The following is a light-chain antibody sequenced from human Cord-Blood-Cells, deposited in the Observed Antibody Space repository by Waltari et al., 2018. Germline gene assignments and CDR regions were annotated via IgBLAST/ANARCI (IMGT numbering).Light chain of an antibody. CDR2: DVS. CDR3: SSYTSSSTYV. J-gene: IGLJ1*01. Sequence: QSALTQPASVSGSPGQSITISCTGTSSYVGGYNYVPWYQQHPGKAPKPMIYDVSNRPSGVSNRFSGSKSGNTASLTISGLQAEDEADYYCSSYTSSSTYVFGTGTKVTVL. V-gene: IGLV2-14*03. CDR1: SSYVGGYNY.